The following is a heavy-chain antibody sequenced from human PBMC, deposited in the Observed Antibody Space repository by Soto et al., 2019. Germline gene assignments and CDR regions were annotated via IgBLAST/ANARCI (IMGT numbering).Heavy chain of an antibody. CDR2: ISYDGSNK. J-gene: IGHJ3*02. D-gene: IGHD5-12*01. CDR1: GFTFSSHG. V-gene: IGHV3-30*03. CDR3: ARDRVEMATRNAFDI. Sequence: QVQLVESGGGVVQPGRSLRLSCAASGFTFSSHGMHWVRQAPGKGLEWVAVISYDGSNKYYADSVKGRFTISRDNSKNTLYLQMNSLRAEDTAVYYCARDRVEMATRNAFDIWGQGTMVTVSS.